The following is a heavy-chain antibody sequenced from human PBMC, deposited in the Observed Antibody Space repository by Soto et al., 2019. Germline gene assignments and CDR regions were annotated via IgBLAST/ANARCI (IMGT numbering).Heavy chain of an antibody. V-gene: IGHV1-69*01. D-gene: IGHD6-13*01. CDR2: IIPIFGTA. CDR1: GGTFSSYA. Sequence: QVQLVQSGAEVKKPGSSVKVSCKASGGTFSSYAISWVRQAPGQGLEWMGGIIPIFGTANYAQKFQGRGTITADESTSTDYMELSSLRSEDTAVYYCARGLEQHPYYYCGMDVWGQGTTVTVSS. CDR3: ARGLEQHPYYYCGMDV. J-gene: IGHJ6*02.